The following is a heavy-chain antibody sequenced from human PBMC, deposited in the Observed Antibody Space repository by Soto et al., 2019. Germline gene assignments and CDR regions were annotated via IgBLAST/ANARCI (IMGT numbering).Heavy chain of an antibody. J-gene: IGHJ4*02. Sequence: PGGSLRLSCAASGFTFSSYGMHWVRQAPGKGLEWVAVIWYDGSNKYYADSVKGRFTISRDNSKNTLYLQMNSLRAEDTAVYYCARVGDSSGGFDYSGQGTLVTVSS. CDR2: IWYDGSNK. CDR3: ARVGDSSGGFDY. D-gene: IGHD3-22*01. CDR1: GFTFSSYG. V-gene: IGHV3-33*01.